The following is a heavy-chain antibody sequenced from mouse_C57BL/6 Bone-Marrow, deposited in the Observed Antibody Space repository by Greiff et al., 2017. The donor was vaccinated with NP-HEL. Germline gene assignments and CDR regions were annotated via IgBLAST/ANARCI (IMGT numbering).Heavy chain of an antibody. CDR3: ARDAVLWYFDV. V-gene: IGHV1-54*01. CDR2: INPGSGGT. D-gene: IGHD1-1*01. J-gene: IGHJ1*03. Sequence: QFQLQQSGAELVRPGTSVKVSCKASGYAFTNYLIEWVKQRPGQGLEWIGVINPGSGGTNYNEKFKGKATLTADKSSSTAYMQLSSLTSEDSAVYFCARDAVLWYFDVWGTGTTVTVSS. CDR1: GYAFTNYL.